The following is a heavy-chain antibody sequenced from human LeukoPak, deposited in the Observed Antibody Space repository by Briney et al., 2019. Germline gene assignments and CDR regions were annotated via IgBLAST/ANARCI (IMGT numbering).Heavy chain of an antibody. V-gene: IGHV5-51*01. CDR2: IYPGDSDT. J-gene: IGHJ4*02. Sequence: GESLKISCRASGYSFSTYWIGWVRQMPGKLLEWMGVIYPGDSDTRYSPSFQGQVTISADKSITTAYLQWSSLKASDTAMYYCAKGGYSGYEFDCWGQGTLVTVSS. D-gene: IGHD5-12*01. CDR1: GYSFSTYW. CDR3: AKGGYSGYEFDC.